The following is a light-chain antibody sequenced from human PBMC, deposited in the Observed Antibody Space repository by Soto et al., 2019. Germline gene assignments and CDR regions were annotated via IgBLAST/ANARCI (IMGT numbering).Light chain of an antibody. CDR1: SSDVGGYNY. CDR3: SSYTSSSTVV. Sequence: QSALTQPASVSGSPGQSITISCTGTSSDVGGYNYVSWYQQHPGTAPKLMIYDVSNRPSGVSNRFSGSKSGNTASLTISGLQAEDEAEYDCSSYTSSSTVVFGGGTKLTV. V-gene: IGLV2-14*01. J-gene: IGLJ2*01. CDR2: DVS.